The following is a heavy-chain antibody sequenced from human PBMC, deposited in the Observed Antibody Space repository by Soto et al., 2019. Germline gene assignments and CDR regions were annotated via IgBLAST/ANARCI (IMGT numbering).Heavy chain of an antibody. CDR3: GRVPYYYDSGRYQARIDD. CDR2: ISAYNGKT. D-gene: IGHD3-22*01. Sequence: GASVKVSCKASGYTFTTTYITWVRQAPGQGLEWMGWISAYNGKTKYARNLEGRVTMTTDTSTSTAYMELRSLRSDDTAVYYCGRVPYYYDSGRYQARIDDWGQGTLVTVSS. J-gene: IGHJ4*02. CDR1: GYTFTTTY. V-gene: IGHV1-18*01.